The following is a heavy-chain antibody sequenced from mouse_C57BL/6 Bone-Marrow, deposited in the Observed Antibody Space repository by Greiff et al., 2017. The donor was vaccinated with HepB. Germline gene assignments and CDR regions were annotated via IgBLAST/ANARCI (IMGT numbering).Heavy chain of an antibody. CDR2: IDPSASYT. CDR1: GYTFTSYW. J-gene: IGHJ2*01. V-gene: IGHV1-69*01. CDR3: ARSGFPDY. Sequence: QVQLQQPGAELVMPGASVKLSCKASGYTFTSYWMHWVKQRPGQGLEWIGEIDPSASYTNYNQKFKGKSTLTVDKSSSTAYMQLSSLTSEDSAVYYCARSGFPDYWGQGTTLTVSS.